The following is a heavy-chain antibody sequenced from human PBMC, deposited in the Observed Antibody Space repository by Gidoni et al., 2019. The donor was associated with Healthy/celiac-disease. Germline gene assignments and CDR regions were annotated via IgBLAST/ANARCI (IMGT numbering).Heavy chain of an antibody. CDR3: ARDSTIFGVVITPADY. J-gene: IGHJ4*02. Sequence: EVQLVESGGGLVKPGGSMRLSCAASRFTFSSYVMNWVLQAPGKGLEWVSSLSISCSYIYYADSVKGRFTISRDNAKISLYLQMNSLRAEDTAVYYCARDSTIFGVVITPADYWGQGTLVTVSS. CDR1: RFTFSSYV. CDR2: LSISCSYI. D-gene: IGHD3-3*01. V-gene: IGHV3-21*01.